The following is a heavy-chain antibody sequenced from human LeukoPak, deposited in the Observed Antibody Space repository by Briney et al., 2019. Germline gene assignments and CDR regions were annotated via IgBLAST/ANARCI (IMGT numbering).Heavy chain of an antibody. Sequence: GGSLRLSCAASGFTFSSYWMSWVRQAPGKGLEWVSVIYSGGSTYYADSVKGRFTISRDNSKNTLYLQMNSLRAEDTAVYYCAREGWCSGGSCYGRDWYFDLWGRGTLVTVSS. V-gene: IGHV3-66*01. D-gene: IGHD2-15*01. CDR2: IYSGGST. CDR3: AREGWCSGGSCYGRDWYFDL. CDR1: GFTFSSYW. J-gene: IGHJ2*01.